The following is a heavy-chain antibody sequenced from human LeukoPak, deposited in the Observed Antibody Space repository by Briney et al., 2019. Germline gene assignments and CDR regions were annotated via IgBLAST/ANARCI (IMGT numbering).Heavy chain of an antibody. CDR1: GFTFSSYS. Sequence: GGSLRLSCAASGFTFSSYSMNWVRQAPGKGLEWVSSISSSSYIYCADSVKGRFTISRDNAKNSLYLQMNSLRAEDTAVYYCARDYVVVVVTEAFDIWGQGAMVTVSS. D-gene: IGHD2-15*01. CDR3: ARDYVVVVVTEAFDI. CDR2: ISSSSYI. V-gene: IGHV3-21*01. J-gene: IGHJ3*02.